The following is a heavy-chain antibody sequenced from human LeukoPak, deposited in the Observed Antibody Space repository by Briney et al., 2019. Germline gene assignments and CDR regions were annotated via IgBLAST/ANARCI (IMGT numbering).Heavy chain of an antibody. CDR1: GFTFSSYA. D-gene: IGHD6-13*01. V-gene: IGHV3-23*01. Sequence: GGSLRLSCAAPGFTFSSYAMSWVRQAPGKGLEWVSAISGSGGSTYYADSVKGRFTISRDNSKNTLYLQMNSLRAEDTAVYYCAKDAGASSWYPYYFDYWGQGTLVTVSS. CDR2: ISGSGGST. J-gene: IGHJ4*02. CDR3: AKDAGASSWYPYYFDY.